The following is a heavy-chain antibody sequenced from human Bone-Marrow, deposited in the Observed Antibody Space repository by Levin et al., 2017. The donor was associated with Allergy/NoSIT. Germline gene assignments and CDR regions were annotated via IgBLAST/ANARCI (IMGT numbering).Heavy chain of an antibody. D-gene: IGHD5-24*01. CDR1: GGSISSSSYY. V-gene: IGHV4-39*07. Sequence: PSETLSLTCTVSGGSISSSSYYWGWIRQPPGKGLEWIGSIYYSGSTYYNPSLKSRVTISVDTSKNQFSLKLSSVTAADTAVYYCAREERATAHPSDYYYYGMDVWGQGTTVTVSS. CDR3: AREERATAHPSDYYYYGMDV. J-gene: IGHJ6*02. CDR2: IYYSGST.